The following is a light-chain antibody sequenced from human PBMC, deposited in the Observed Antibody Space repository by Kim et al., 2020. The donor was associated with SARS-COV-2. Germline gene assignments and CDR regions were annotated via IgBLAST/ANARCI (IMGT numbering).Light chain of an antibody. CDR1: QSALYSSNNKNY. CDR2: WAS. V-gene: IGKV4-1*01. Sequence: DIVMTQSLDSLAVSLGERATINCKSSQSALYSSNNKNYLAWYQQKPGQPPKLLIYWASTRESGVPHRCSGSGSGTDFTLTIGSLKTEDVAVYDCQQYYRTPPHFGQGTKLEIK. J-gene: IGKJ2*01. CDR3: QQYYRTPPH.